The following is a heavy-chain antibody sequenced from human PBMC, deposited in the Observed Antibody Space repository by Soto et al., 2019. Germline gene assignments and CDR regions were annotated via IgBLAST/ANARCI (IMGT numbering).Heavy chain of an antibody. CDR3: ARGHGVIIGAMDV. CDR2: IRAYNIDT. J-gene: IGHJ6*02. Sequence: ASVKVSGKSSGYRFETYAMSWVRQAPGQGLEWMGWIRAYNIDTYYAQKFQDRVTMTTDTSTGTAYMELRSLRSDDTAVYYCARGHGVIIGAMDVWGQETTVTVFS. V-gene: IGHV1-18*01. CDR1: GYRFETYA. D-gene: IGHD3-3*01.